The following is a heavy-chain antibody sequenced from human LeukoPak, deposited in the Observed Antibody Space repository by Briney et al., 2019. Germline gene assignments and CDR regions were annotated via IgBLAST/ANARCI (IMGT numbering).Heavy chain of an antibody. CDR2: ISSSGSTI. Sequence: PGGSLRLSCAASGFTFSSYEMNWVRQAPGKGLEWVSYISSSGSTIYYADSVKGRFTISRDNAKNSLYLQMNSLRAEDTAVYYCARVQLWERGHAFDIWGQGTMVTVSS. CDR1: GFTFSSYE. J-gene: IGHJ3*02. D-gene: IGHD1-26*01. V-gene: IGHV3-48*03. CDR3: ARVQLWERGHAFDI.